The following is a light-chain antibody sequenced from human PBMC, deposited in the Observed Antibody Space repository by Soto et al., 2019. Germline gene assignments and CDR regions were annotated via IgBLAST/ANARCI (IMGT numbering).Light chain of an antibody. CDR3: QQYDNYPWT. CDR2: KAS. CDR1: QSVSIW. J-gene: IGKJ1*01. V-gene: IGKV1-5*03. Sequence: DIQMTQSPSTLSASVGDRVTITCRANQSVSIWLAWYQQKPGKAPKLLVYKASILESGVPSSFSGSGSGTEFALTISSLQPDDFATYYCQQYDNYPWTFGQGTKVEMK.